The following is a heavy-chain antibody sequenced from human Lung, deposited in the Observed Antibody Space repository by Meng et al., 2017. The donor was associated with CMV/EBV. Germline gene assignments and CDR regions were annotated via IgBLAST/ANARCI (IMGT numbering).Heavy chain of an antibody. CDR1: VGSISSSNW. Sequence: VTRQASCPGLGKPSGTLSLTAPVSVGSISSSNWWSWVRQPPGKGLEWIGEIYHSGSTNYNPSLKSRVTISVDKSKNQFSLKLSSVTAADTAVYYCASFPPPGKQWLVTDYWGQGTLVTVSS. CDR2: IYHSGST. CDR3: ASFPPPGKQWLVTDY. J-gene: IGHJ4*02. V-gene: IGHV4-4*02. D-gene: IGHD6-19*01.